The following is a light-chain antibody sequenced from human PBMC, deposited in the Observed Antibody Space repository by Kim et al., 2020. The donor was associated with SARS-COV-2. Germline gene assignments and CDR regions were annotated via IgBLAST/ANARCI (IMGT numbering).Light chain of an antibody. Sequence: DIQLTQSPSSLSASVGDRVTITCQASQDIVNYLNWYQQKPGKAPKLLIYDASNLETGVPSRFSGSGSRTDFSLTISSLQPEDFATYYCQQHDSLPLTFGGGTKVEI. CDR3: QQHDSLPLT. CDR1: QDIVNY. CDR2: DAS. V-gene: IGKV1-33*01. J-gene: IGKJ4*01.